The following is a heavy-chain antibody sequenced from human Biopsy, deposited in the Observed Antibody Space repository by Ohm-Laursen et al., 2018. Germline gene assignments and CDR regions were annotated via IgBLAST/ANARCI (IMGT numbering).Heavy chain of an antibody. Sequence: PSQTLSLTCSVSGGSTNDYFWSWIRQPAGETLEWIGRIYSSGGSSYNPSLKSRISMSMDTSNNQFSLTLTSVTAADTAVYYCARTPGKAVAGRFLDLWGRGTLATVSS. CDR2: IYSSGGS. J-gene: IGHJ2*01. CDR3: ARTPGKAVAGRFLDL. V-gene: IGHV4-4*07. CDR1: GGSTNDYF. D-gene: IGHD6-19*01.